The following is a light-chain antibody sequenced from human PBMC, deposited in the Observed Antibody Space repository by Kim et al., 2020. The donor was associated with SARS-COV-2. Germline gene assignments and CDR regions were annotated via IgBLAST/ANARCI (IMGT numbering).Light chain of an antibody. CDR3: SSYAGSNNLV. Sequence: GQSVTISCTGTSSDVGGYNYVPWYQQNPGKAPKVMIYEVSKRPSGVPDRFSGSKSGNTASLTVSGLQAEDEADYYCSSYAGSNNLVFGGGTQLTVL. CDR2: EVS. J-gene: IGLJ2*01. CDR1: SSDVGGYNY. V-gene: IGLV2-8*01.